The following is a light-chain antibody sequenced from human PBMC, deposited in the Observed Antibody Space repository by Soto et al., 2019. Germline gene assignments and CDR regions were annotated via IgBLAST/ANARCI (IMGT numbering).Light chain of an antibody. Sequence: EIVMTQSPATLSVSPGERATLSCRASQSVSSNLAWYQQKPGQAPRLLIYGASTRATGIPARFSGSGSGTEFTLTLSRLPSEDFAVYYCQQYNNWPPGTFGQGTKGEIK. J-gene: IGKJ1*01. CDR1: QSVSSN. CDR3: QQYNNWPPGT. V-gene: IGKV3-15*01. CDR2: GAS.